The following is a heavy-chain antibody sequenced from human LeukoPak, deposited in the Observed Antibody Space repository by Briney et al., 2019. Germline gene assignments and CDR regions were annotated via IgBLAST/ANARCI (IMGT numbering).Heavy chain of an antibody. J-gene: IGHJ4*02. Sequence: GGSLRLSCSASGFTFSNYWMSWVRQAPGKGLEWVANIKQDESEKYYVDSVRGLFTISRDNAKSSLYLQMNSLRAEDTAVYYCARALDSSSSRYQAFEEWGQGTLVTVSS. CDR1: GFTFSNYW. D-gene: IGHD2-2*01. V-gene: IGHV3-7*01. CDR2: IKQDESEK. CDR3: ARALDSSSSRYQAFEE.